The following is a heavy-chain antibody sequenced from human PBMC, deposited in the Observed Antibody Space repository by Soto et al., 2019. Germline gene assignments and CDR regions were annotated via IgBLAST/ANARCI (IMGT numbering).Heavy chain of an antibody. Sequence: GGSLRLSCAASGFTFSSYAMHWVRQAPGKGLEWVAVISYDGSNKYYADSVKGRFTISRDNSKNTLYLQMNSLRAEDTAVYYCARPSSYYDFWSGYYDYYYGMDVWGQATTVTVSS. CDR3: ARPSSYYDFWSGYYDYYYGMDV. V-gene: IGHV3-30-3*01. CDR2: ISYDGSNK. J-gene: IGHJ6*02. CDR1: GFTFSSYA. D-gene: IGHD3-3*01.